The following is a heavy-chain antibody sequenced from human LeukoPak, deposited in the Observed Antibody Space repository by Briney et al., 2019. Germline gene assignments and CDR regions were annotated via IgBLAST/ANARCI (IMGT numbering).Heavy chain of an antibody. J-gene: IGHJ4*02. D-gene: IGHD2-15*01. V-gene: IGHV1-46*01. CDR2: INPSGGST. CDR3: AREGSGGSCYN. Sequence: EASVKDSCKASGYTFTSYGFSWVRQAPGQGLEGMGIINPSGGSTSYAQKFQGRVTMTRDMSTSTVYMELSSLRSEDMAVYYCAREGSGGSCYNWGQGTLVTVSS. CDR1: GYTFTSYG.